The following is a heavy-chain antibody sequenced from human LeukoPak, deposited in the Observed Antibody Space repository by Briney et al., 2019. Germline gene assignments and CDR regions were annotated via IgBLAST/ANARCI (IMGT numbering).Heavy chain of an antibody. V-gene: IGHV3-23*01. D-gene: IGHD6-13*01. CDR2: ISGSGGST. J-gene: IGHJ4*02. CDR1: GITFSSHA. CDR3: AKDWGRYSSSWYYFDY. Sequence: PGGSLRLSCAASGITFSSHAMSWVGQAPGKGLEWVSVISGSGGSTDYADSVKGRFTISRDNSKNTLYLQMNSLRADDTAVYYCAKDWGRYSSSWYYFDYWGQGTLVTVSS.